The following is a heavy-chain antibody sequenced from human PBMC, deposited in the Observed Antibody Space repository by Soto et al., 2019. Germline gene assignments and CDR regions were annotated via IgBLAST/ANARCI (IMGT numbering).Heavy chain of an antibody. Sequence: PSETLSLTCAVSGGTISSGGYSWSWIRQPPGKGLEWIGYIYHSGSTYYNPSLKSRVTISVDRSKNQFSLKLFSVTAADTAVYYCARGRTGGYRGKVHFDYWGQGTVVTVSS. V-gene: IGHV4-30-2*01. CDR1: GGTISSGGYS. CDR3: ARGRTGGYRGKVHFDY. D-gene: IGHD2-8*02. J-gene: IGHJ4*02. CDR2: IYHSGST.